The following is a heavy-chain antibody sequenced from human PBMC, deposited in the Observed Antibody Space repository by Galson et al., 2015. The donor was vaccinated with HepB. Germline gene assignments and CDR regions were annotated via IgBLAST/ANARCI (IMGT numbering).Heavy chain of an antibody. CDR2: FDPEDGET. J-gene: IGHJ4*02. CDR3: ATVVGTMVRGVISYFDY. Sequence: SVKVSCKVSGYTLTELSMLWVRQAPGKGLEWMGGFDPEDGETIYAQKFQGRVTMTEDTSTDTAYMELSSLRSEDTAVYYCATVVGTMVRGVISYFDYWGQGTLVTVSS. D-gene: IGHD3-10*01. CDR1: GYTLTELS. V-gene: IGHV1-24*01.